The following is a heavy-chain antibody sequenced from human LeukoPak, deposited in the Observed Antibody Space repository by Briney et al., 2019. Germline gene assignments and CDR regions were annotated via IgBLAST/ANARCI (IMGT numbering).Heavy chain of an antibody. Sequence: PGGSLRLSCAASGFTFSSYGMHWVRQAPGKGLEWVAFIRYDGSNKYYADSVKGRFTISRDNSKNTLYLQMNSLRAEDTAVYYCAKDQRGRDGYHDFVDYWGQGTLVTVSS. V-gene: IGHV3-30*02. CDR2: IRYDGSNK. CDR1: GFTFSSYG. D-gene: IGHD5-24*01. J-gene: IGHJ4*02. CDR3: AKDQRGRDGYHDFVDY.